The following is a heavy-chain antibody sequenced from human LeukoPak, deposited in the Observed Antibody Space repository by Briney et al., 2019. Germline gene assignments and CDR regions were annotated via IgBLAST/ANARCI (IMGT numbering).Heavy chain of an antibody. V-gene: IGHV3-30*18. Sequence: GGSLRLSCAASGFTFSSYGMHWVRQAPGKGLEWAAVISYDGSNKYYADSVKGRFTISRDNSKDTLYLQMNSLRAEDTAVYYCAKDRYYDSGPADYWGQGTLVTVSS. CDR3: AKDRYYDSGPADY. J-gene: IGHJ4*02. CDR2: ISYDGSNK. D-gene: IGHD3-22*01. CDR1: GFTFSSYG.